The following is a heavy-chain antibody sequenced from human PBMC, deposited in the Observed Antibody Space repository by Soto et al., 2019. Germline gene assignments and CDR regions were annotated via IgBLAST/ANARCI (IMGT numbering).Heavy chain of an antibody. CDR1: GFTFDDYA. CDR2: ISWNSGSI. J-gene: IGHJ4*02. CDR3: AKVYCIAAAGTYFYY. D-gene: IGHD6-13*01. V-gene: IGHV3-9*01. Sequence: PGGSLRLSCAASGFTFDDYAMHWVRQAPGKGLEWVSGISWNSGSIGYADSVKGRFTISRDNAKNSLYLQMNSLRAEDTALYYCAKVYCIAAAGTYFYYWARGTLVPVSS.